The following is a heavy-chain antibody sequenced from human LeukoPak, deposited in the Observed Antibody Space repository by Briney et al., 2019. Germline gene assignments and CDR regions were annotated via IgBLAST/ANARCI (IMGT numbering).Heavy chain of an antibody. CDR3: ARVGMTGISSEFDF. CDR2: ILHTGPT. CDR1: GVSITDNW. Sequence: SETLSLTCAVSGVSITDNWWSWVRQPPGKGLEWIGEILHTGPTNFNPSLKSRVTISMDKSKNQFSLKLSSVTAADTAVYYCARVGMTGISSEFDFWGQGTLVTVSS. J-gene: IGHJ4*02. V-gene: IGHV4-4*02. D-gene: IGHD1-20*01.